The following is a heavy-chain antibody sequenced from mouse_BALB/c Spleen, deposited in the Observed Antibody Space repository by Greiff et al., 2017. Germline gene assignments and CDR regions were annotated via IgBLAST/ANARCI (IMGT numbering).Heavy chain of an antibody. V-gene: IGHV14-4*02. J-gene: IGHJ4*01. CDR3: NADGSSYLYAMDY. D-gene: IGHD1-1*01. Sequence: EVKLQESGAELVRSGASVKLSCTASGFNIKDYYMHWVKQRPEQGLEWIGWIDPENGDTEYAPKFQGKATMTADTSSNTAYLQLSSLTSEDTAVYYCNADGSSYLYAMDYWGQGTSVTVSS. CDR2: IDPENGDT. CDR1: GFNIKDYY.